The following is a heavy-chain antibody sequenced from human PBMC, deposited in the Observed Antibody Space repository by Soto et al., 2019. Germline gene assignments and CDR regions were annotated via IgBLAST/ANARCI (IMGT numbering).Heavy chain of an antibody. J-gene: IGHJ4*02. D-gene: IGHD5-12*01. CDR1: GGSFSGYY. Sequence: SETLSLTCAVYGGSFSGYYWSWIRQPPGKGLEWIGEINHSGSTNYNPSLKSRVTISVDTSKNQFSLKLSSVTAADTAVYYCARGRARYSGYDLGYWGQGTLVTVSS. CDR2: INHSGST. V-gene: IGHV4-34*01. CDR3: ARGRARYSGYDLGY.